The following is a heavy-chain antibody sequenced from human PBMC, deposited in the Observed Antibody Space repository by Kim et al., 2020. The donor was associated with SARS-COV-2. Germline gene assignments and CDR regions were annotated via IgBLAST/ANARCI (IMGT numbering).Heavy chain of an antibody. CDR3: ARVPYPSGTFDY. CDR1: GFTFSSYN. J-gene: IGHJ4*02. Sequence: GGSLRLSCAASGFTFSSYNMHLVRQAPGKGLEWVSYISSSSSTIYYADSVKGRFTISRDDATNSLYLQMNSLRDEDTAMYYCARVPYPSGTFDYWGQGTLVTVSS. D-gene: IGHD3-10*01. V-gene: IGHV3-48*02. CDR2: ISSSSSTI.